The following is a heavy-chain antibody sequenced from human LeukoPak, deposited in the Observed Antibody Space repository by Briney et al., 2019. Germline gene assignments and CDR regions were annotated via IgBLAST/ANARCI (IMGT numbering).Heavy chain of an antibody. V-gene: IGHV5-51*01. CDR3: ARGTQYYFDY. Sequence: GESLQISCQGSGYSFTNYWIGWVRQMPGKGLEWMGIIYPGDSDTRYSPSFQGQVTISADKSVSTAYLQWSSLKASDTAMYYCARGTQYYFDYWGQGTLVSVSS. CDR1: GYSFTNYW. J-gene: IGHJ4*02. CDR2: IYPGDSDT.